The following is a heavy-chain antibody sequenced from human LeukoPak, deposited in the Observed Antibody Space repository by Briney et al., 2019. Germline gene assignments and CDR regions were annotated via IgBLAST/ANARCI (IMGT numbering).Heavy chain of an antibody. CDR1: GYTFTGYY. D-gene: IGHD2-8*01. J-gene: IGHJ4*02. V-gene: IGHV1-2*06. CDR2: INPNSGGT. Sequence: ASVKVSCKASGYTFTGYYMHWVRQAPGQGLEWMGRINPNSGGTNYAQKFQGRVTMTRDTSISTAYMELSRLRSDDTAVYYCARVLPGQARAILMVYDYWGRGTLVTVSS. CDR3: ARVLPGQARAILMVYDY.